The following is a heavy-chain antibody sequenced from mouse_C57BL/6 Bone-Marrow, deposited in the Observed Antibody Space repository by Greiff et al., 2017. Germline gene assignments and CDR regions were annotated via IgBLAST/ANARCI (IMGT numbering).Heavy chain of an antibody. CDR2: IYPRSGNT. CDR3: ARYDYLFDY. V-gene: IGHV1-81*01. CDR1: GYTFTSYG. Sequence: QVQLQQSGSELARPGASVKLSCKASGYTFTSYGISWVKQRTGQGLEWIGEIYPRSGNTYYNEKFKGKATLTVDTSSSTAYMQLSSLTSEDSAVYYCARYDYLFDYWGQGTTLTVSS. J-gene: IGHJ2*01. D-gene: IGHD2-4*01.